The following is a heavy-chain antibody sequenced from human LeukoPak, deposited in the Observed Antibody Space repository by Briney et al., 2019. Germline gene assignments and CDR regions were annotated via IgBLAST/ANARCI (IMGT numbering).Heavy chain of an antibody. D-gene: IGHD2-15*01. Sequence: SETLSLTCAVYGGSFSGYYWSWIRQPPGKGLEWIGEINHSGSTNHNPSLKSRVTISVDTSKNQFSLKLSSVTAADTAVYYCATYSLYCSGGSCRHYFDYWGQGTLVTVSS. CDR2: INHSGST. V-gene: IGHV4-34*01. J-gene: IGHJ4*02. CDR3: ATYSLYCSGGSCRHYFDY. CDR1: GGSFSGYY.